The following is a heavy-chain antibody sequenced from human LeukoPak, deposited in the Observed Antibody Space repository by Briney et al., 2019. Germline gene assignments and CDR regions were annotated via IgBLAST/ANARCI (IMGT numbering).Heavy chain of an antibody. J-gene: IGHJ4*02. D-gene: IGHD2-15*01. Sequence: GGSLRLSCAASGFTFSSYAMSWVRQAPGKGPEWVSLISDSGGSTYYADSVKGRFTVSRDNSKNTLYLQMNSLRADDTAVYYCAKETRYCRGGSCYSAPFDYWGQGTLVTVSS. CDR1: GFTFSSYA. V-gene: IGHV3-23*01. CDR3: AKETRYCRGGSCYSAPFDY. CDR2: ISDSGGST.